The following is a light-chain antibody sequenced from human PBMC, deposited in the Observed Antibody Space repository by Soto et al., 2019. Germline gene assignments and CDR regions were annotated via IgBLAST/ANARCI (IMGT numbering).Light chain of an antibody. CDR3: QQSGRP. CDR2: GAS. CDR1: ESLTSDY. Sequence: EIVMTQSPATLSVSPGERATLSCRAGESLTSDYLAWYQQKPGQTPRLLIHGASSRATGIPDRFSGSGSGTDFTLTISRLEPEDSAVYYCQQSGRPFGQGTKVDIK. J-gene: IGKJ1*01. V-gene: IGKV3-20*01.